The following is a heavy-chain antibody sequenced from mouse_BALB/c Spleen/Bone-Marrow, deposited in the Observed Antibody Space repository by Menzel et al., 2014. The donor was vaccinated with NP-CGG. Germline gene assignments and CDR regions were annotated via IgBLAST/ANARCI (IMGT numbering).Heavy chain of an antibody. V-gene: IGHV5-6-5*01. CDR2: ISSGGST. Sequence: VHLVESGGGLVKPGGSLKLSCAASGFTFSSYAMSWVRQTPEKRLEWVASISSGGSTYYPDSVKGRFTISRDNARNILYLQMSSLRSEDTAMYYCARARFYYGKLVDYWGQGTSVTVSS. J-gene: IGHJ4*01. CDR1: GFTFSSYA. CDR3: ARARFYYGKLVDY. D-gene: IGHD1-1*01.